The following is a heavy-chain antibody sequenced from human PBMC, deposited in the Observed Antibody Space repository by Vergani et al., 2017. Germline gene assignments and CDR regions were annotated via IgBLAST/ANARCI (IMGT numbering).Heavy chain of an antibody. CDR1: GGSISSSNW. CDR3: ASEVGEMATIQGSWLRPFDY. Sequence: QVQLQESGPGLVKPSGTLSLTCAVSGGSISSSNWWSWVRQPPGKGLEWIGEIYHSGSTNYNPSLKSRVTISVDKSKNQFSLKLSSVTAADTAVYYCASEVGEMATIQGSWLRPFDYWGQGTLVTVSS. V-gene: IGHV4-4*02. CDR2: IYHSGST. J-gene: IGHJ4*02. D-gene: IGHD5-24*01.